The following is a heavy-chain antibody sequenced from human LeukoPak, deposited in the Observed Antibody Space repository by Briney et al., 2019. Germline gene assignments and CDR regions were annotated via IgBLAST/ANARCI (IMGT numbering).Heavy chain of an antibody. Sequence: GGSLRLFCGASGFTFSSYAMNWVRQAPGKGLEWVSHISGSGISTYYADAVKGRFTFSRDNSKNTLYLQMNSLRAEDTALYYCASGGIYYGAAFDFWGQGTLVTVSS. CDR3: ASGGIYYGAAFDF. J-gene: IGHJ4*02. V-gene: IGHV3-23*01. CDR2: ISGSGIST. CDR1: GFTFSSYA. D-gene: IGHD1-26*01.